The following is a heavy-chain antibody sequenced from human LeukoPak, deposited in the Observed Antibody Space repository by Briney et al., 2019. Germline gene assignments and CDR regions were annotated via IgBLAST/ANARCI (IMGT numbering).Heavy chain of an antibody. J-gene: IGHJ4*02. CDR2: IKQDGSEK. D-gene: IGHD2/OR15-2a*01. V-gene: IGHV3-7*01. CDR1: GFTFSSYA. Sequence: GGSLRLSCAASGFTFSSYAMSWVRQAPGKGLEWVANIKQDGSEKYYVDSVKGRFTISRDNAKNSLYLQMNSLRAEDTAVYYCARDLSLDYWGQGTLVTVSS. CDR3: ARDLSLDY.